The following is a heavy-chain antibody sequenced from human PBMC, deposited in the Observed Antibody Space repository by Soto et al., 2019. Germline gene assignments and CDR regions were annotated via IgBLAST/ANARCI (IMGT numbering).Heavy chain of an antibody. J-gene: IGHJ4*02. CDR3: ARFPTEDSSTSPRY. CDR2: IYYSGST. CDR1: GGSISSSSYY. D-gene: IGHD2-2*01. V-gene: IGHV4-39*01. Sequence: SETLSLTCTVSGGSISSSSYYWGWIRQPPGKGLEWIGSIYYSGSTYYNPSLKSRVTISVDTSKNQFSLKLSSVTAADTAVYYCARFPTEDSSTSPRYWGQGTLVTVSS.